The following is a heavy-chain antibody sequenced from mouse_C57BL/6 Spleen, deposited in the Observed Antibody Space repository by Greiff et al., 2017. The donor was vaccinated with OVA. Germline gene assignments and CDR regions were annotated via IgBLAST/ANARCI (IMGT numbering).Heavy chain of an antibody. J-gene: IGHJ2*01. CDR1: GYAFSSYW. D-gene: IGHD2-5*01. V-gene: IGHV1-80*01. CDR3: ARGEAYYSNSEGY. CDR2: IYPGDGDT. Sequence: VQLQQSGAELVKPGASVKISCKASGYAFSSYWMNWVKQRPGKGLEWIGQIYPGDGDTNYNGKFKGKATLTADKSSSTAYMQLRSLTSEDSAVYFSARGEAYYSNSEGYWGQGTTLTVSS.